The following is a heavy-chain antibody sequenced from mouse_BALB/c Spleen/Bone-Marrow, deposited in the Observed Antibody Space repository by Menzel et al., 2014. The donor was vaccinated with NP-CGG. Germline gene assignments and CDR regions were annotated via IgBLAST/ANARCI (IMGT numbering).Heavy chain of an antibody. V-gene: IGHV14-3*02. CDR2: IDPASGNT. Sequence: DVQLQESGAELVKPGASVKLSCTASGFTINNNYMNWVKQRPEQGLEWIGRIDPASGNTKYDQKFQGKATLTADTSSNTAYLQHNSRRSEDAAVDYCFRGGNTSGLAYWGQGTLVTVSA. D-gene: IGHD5-2*01. CDR1: GFTINNNY. J-gene: IGHJ3*01. CDR3: FRGGNTSGLAY.